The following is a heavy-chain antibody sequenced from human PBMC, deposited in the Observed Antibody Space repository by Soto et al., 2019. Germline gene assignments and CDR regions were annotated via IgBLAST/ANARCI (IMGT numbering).Heavy chain of an antibody. CDR2: VSYDGSKQ. J-gene: IGHJ4*02. CDR1: GFTFSNYA. CDR3: ARDSVYYYDNSGYYNFDY. D-gene: IGHD3-22*01. Sequence: QVQLVESGGGVVQPGRSLRVSCAASGFTFSNYAMHWVRQAPGKGLEWVAVVSYDGSKQFYADSVEGRFTISRDNSKSTLYLHMNSLSDDDTAVYYCARDSVYYYDNSGYYNFDYWGKGTLVTVSS. V-gene: IGHV3-30-3*01.